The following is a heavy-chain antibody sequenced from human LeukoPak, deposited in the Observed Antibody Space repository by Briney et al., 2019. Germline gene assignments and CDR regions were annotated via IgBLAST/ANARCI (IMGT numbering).Heavy chain of an antibody. CDR3: ARSKITFGGVIVWFDAFDI. V-gene: IGHV3-23*01. Sequence: SGGSLRLSCAASRFTFSSYAMSWVRQAPGKGLEWVSAISGSGGSTYYADSVKGRFTISRDNSKNTLYLQMNSLRAEDTAVYYCARSKITFGGVIVWFDAFDIWGQGTMVTVSS. J-gene: IGHJ3*02. CDR2: ISGSGGST. CDR1: RFTFSSYA. D-gene: IGHD3-16*02.